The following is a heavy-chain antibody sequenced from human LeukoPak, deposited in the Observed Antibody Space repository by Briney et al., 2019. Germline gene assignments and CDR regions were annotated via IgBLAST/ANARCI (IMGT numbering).Heavy chain of an antibody. Sequence: GRSLRLSCAASGFTFDDYAMHWVRQAPGKGLEWVSGISWNSGSIGSADSVKGRFTISRDNAKNSLYLQMNSLRAEDTALYYCAKSRYCSSTSCYTGFDYWGQGTLVTVSS. CDR3: AKSRYCSSTSCYTGFDY. V-gene: IGHV3-9*01. J-gene: IGHJ4*02. CDR2: ISWNSGSI. CDR1: GFTFDDYA. D-gene: IGHD2-2*02.